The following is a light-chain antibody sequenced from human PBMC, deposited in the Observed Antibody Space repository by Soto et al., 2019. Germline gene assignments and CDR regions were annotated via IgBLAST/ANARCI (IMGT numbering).Light chain of an antibody. CDR3: QQYWKT. CDR2: GAS. Sequence: EIVLTQSPGTLSLSPGERATLSCRASQSVTSSYLAWYQQKPGQAPRLLIYGASSRATGIPDRFSGSGSGTDFTLTISRLEPEDCAVCYCQQYWKTFGHGTKVEIK. J-gene: IGKJ1*01. CDR1: QSVTSSY. V-gene: IGKV3-20*01.